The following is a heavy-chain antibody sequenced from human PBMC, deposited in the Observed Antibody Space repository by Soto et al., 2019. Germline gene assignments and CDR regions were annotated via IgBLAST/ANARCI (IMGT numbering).Heavy chain of an antibody. CDR3: ARDKRNIGGSYGGGGFDY. Sequence: QVQLVQSGAEVKKPGASVKVSCKASGYTFTSYYMHWVRQAPGQGLEWMGIINPSGGSTSYAQKFQGRVTKTRDTSTSTVYRGLGSLRSEDTAVYYCARDKRNIGGSYGGGGFDYWGQGTLVTVSS. CDR2: INPSGGST. CDR1: GYTFTSYY. D-gene: IGHD3-16*01. V-gene: IGHV1-46*03. J-gene: IGHJ4*02.